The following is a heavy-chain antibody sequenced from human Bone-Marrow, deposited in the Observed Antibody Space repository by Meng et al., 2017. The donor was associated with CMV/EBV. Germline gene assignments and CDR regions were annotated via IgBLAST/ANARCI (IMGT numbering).Heavy chain of an antibody. CDR3: TRITMVRGVITTRSGMDV. J-gene: IGHJ6*02. V-gene: IGHV3-49*04. D-gene: IGHD3-10*01. Sequence: GESLKISCAASGFTFSSYAMSWVRQAPGKGLEWVGFIRRKPYGGTTEYAASVKGRFAISRDNSKSIAYLQMNSLKTEDTAVYYCTRITMVRGVITTRSGMDVWGQGTTVTVSS. CDR1: GFTFSSYA. CDR2: IRRKPYGGTT.